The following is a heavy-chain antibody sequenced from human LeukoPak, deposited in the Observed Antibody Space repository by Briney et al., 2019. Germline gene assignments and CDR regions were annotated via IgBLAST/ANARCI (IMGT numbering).Heavy chain of an antibody. V-gene: IGHV3-9*01. CDR3: AKDIERGYYYGMDV. CDR2: ISWNSGSI. CDR1: GCTFDVYA. Sequence: GGSPRLSCAASGCTFDVYAMHRVRKAPGKGLELVLGISWNSGSIGYADSVKGRFTISRDNAKNSLYLQMNSLRAEDTALYYCAKDIERGYYYGMDVGGQGTTVTVSS. J-gene: IGHJ6*02.